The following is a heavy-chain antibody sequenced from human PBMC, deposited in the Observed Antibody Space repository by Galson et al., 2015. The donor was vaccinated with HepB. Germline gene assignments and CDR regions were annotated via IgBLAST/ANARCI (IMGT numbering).Heavy chain of an antibody. CDR2: IYSSGTR. D-gene: IGHD5-18*01. J-gene: IGHJ5*02. CDR1: GLTVSSTY. V-gene: IGHV3-53*01. CDR3: ARGGNSYGSPNWFDP. Sequence: SLRLSCAVSGLTVSSTYMSWVRQTPGKGLEWVSVIYSSGTRYYADSVKGRFSISRDNSKNTVFLQMDSLRVDDTAVYFCARGGNSYGSPNWFDPWGQGALVTVSS.